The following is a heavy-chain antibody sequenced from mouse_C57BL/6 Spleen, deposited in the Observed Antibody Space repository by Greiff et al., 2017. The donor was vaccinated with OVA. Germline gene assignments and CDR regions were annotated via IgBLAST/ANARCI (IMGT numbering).Heavy chain of an antibody. V-gene: IGHV1-74*01. CDR1: GYTFTSYW. D-gene: IGHD2-3*01. Sequence: QVHVKQPGAELVKPGASVKVSCKASGYTFTSYWMHWVKQRPGQGLEWIGRIHPSDSDTNYNQKFKGKATLTVDKSSSTAYMQLSSLTSEDSAVYYCAIDGYPSGRRFAYWGQGTLVTVSA. CDR3: AIDGYPSGRRFAY. J-gene: IGHJ3*01. CDR2: IHPSDSDT.